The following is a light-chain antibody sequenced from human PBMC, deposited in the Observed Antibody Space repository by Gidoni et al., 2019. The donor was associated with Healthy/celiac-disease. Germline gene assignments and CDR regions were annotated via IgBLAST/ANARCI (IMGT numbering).Light chain of an antibody. V-gene: IGLV2-11*01. CDR2: YVS. Sequence: QSALTQPRSVSGSPGQSVTISCTGTSSDVGGYNYVSWYQQHPGKAPKLMIYYVSKRPSGVPDRFSGSKSGNTASLTISGLQAEDEADYYCCSYAGSYTLGVFGGGTKLTV. CDR3: CSYAGSYTLGV. J-gene: IGLJ2*01. CDR1: SSDVGGYNY.